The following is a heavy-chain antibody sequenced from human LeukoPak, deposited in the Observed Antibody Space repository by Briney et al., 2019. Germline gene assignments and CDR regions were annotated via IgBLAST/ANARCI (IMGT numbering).Heavy chain of an antibody. D-gene: IGHD5-24*01. J-gene: IGHJ3*02. V-gene: IGHV1-3*03. CDR3: ARGGQRWLQPGNAFDI. Sequence: ASVKVSCKASGYTFTSYAMHWVRQAPGQRLEWMGWINAGNGNTKYSQEFQGRVTITRDTSASTAYMELSSLRSEDMAVYYCARGGQRWLQPGNAFDIWGQGTMVTVSS. CDR2: INAGNGNT. CDR1: GYTFTSYA.